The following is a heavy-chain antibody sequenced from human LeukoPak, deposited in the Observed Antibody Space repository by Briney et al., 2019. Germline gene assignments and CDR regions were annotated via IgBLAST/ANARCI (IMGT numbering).Heavy chain of an antibody. J-gene: IGHJ4*02. CDR3: TTVIVVVPAATAAYDGY. CDR2: IKGKTDGGTT. V-gene: IGHV3-15*07. D-gene: IGHD2-2*01. Sequence: GGSLRLSCAASGFTFSNAWMNWVRQAPGKGLEWVGGIKGKTDGGTTDYAAPVKGRFTISRDDSKNTLYLQMNSLKTEDTAVYYCTTVIVVVPAATAAYDGYWGQGTLVTVSS. CDR1: GFTFSNAW.